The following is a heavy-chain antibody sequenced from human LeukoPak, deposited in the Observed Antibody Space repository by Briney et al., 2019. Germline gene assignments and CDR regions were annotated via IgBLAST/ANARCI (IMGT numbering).Heavy chain of an antibody. D-gene: IGHD6-6*01. Sequence: SETLSLTCTVSGDSISSSSSYWGWIRQPPGEGLEWIGSVSYSGSTYYNPSLKSRVTISVDTSKNQFSLKLSSVTAADTAVYYCARTSIAARQIDYWGQGTLVTVSS. J-gene: IGHJ4*02. CDR2: VSYSGST. V-gene: IGHV4-39*07. CDR1: GDSISSSSSY. CDR3: ARTSIAARQIDY.